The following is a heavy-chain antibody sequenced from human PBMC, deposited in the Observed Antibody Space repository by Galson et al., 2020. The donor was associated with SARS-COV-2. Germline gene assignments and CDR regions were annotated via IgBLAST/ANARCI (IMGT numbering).Heavy chain of an antibody. CDR3: ARPRVGYYYFDY. D-gene: IGHD3-22*01. CDR1: GFTFSSYA. Sequence: GGSLRLSCAASGFTFSSYAMHWVRQAPGKGLEWVAVISYDGSNKYYADSVKGRFTISRDNSKNTLYLQMNSLRAEDTAVYYCARPRVGYYYFDYWGQGTLVTVSS. V-gene: IGHV3-30*04. CDR2: ISYDGSNK. J-gene: IGHJ4*02.